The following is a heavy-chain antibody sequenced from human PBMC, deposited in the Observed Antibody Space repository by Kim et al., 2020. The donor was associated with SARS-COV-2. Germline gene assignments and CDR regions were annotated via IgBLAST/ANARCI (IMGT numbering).Heavy chain of an antibody. V-gene: IGHV1-2*02. CDR2: INPNSGGT. Sequence: ASVKVSCKASGYTFTGYYMHWVRQAPGQGLEWMGWINPNSGGTNYAQKFQGRVTMTRDTSISTAYMELSRLRSDDTAVYYCAREKSPARLGVVTPSLAYWGQGTLVTVSS. CDR3: AREKSPARLGVVTPSLAY. CDR1: GYTFTGYY. D-gene: IGHD3-3*01. J-gene: IGHJ4*02.